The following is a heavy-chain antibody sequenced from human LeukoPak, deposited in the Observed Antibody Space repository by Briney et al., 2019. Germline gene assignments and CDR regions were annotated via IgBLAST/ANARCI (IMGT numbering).Heavy chain of an antibody. Sequence: GASVKVSCKASGYTFTSYDINWVRQATGQGLEWMGWMNPNSGNTGYAQKFQGRVTMTRNTSISTAYMELSSLRSEDTAVYYCAIATVTTRSIDLLQHWGQATLVTVSS. CDR2: MNPNSGNT. V-gene: IGHV1-8*01. CDR3: AIATVTTRSIDLLQH. CDR1: GYTFTSYD. J-gene: IGHJ1*01. D-gene: IGHD4-17*01.